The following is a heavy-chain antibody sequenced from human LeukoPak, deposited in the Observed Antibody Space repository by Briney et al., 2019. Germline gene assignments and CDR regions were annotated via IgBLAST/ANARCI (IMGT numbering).Heavy chain of an antibody. CDR1: GFTVSSHY. CDR2: IYSGGST. D-gene: IGHD6-13*01. CDR3: ARDEYSSSHDAFDI. Sequence: GGSLRLSCAASGFTVSSHYMTWVRQAPGKGLEWVSVIYSGGSTYYADSVKGRFTISRDNSKNTLYLQMNSLRAEDTAVYYCARDEYSSSHDAFDIWGQGTMVTVSS. J-gene: IGHJ3*02. V-gene: IGHV3-53*01.